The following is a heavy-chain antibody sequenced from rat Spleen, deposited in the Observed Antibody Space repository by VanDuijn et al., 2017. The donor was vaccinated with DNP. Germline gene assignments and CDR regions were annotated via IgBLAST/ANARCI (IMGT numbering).Heavy chain of an antibody. V-gene: IGHV5-25*01. CDR1: GFPSSVYD. Sequence: EVKLVESGGGLVQPGRSLKLSCAASGFPSSVYDMAWVRQAPTKGLEWVASISTNGGNSYYRDSVKGRFTVSRDNAKSSLCLQMDGLRSEDTATYYCATPYYYSRYSYAMDAWGQGTSVTVSS. CDR2: ISTNGGNS. J-gene: IGHJ4*01. CDR3: ATPYYYSRYSYAMDA. D-gene: IGHD1-2*01.